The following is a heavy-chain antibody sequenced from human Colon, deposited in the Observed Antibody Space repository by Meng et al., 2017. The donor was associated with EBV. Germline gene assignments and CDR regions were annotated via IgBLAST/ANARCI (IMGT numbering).Heavy chain of an antibody. V-gene: IGHV4-59*08. CDR2: IYYSGST. CDR1: GCSIGNYY. J-gene: IGHJ5*02. Sequence: VPPQESRPGLVKPSEALSLTCTVSGCSIGNYYWSSIRQPPGKGLEWIGYIYYSGSTNYNPSLKSRVTISVDTSKNQFSLKLSSVTAADTAVYYCARHFINWFDPWGQGTLVTVSS. CDR3: ARHFINWFDP.